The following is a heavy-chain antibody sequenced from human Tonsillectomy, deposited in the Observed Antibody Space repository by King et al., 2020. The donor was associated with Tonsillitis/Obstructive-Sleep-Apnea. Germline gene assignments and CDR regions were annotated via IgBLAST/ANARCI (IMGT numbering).Heavy chain of an antibody. Sequence: VQLQQWGAGLLKPSETLSLSCAVYGGSFSGSYWSWIRQPPGKGLEWIGEINHSGSTNYNPSLKSRVTISVDTSKNQFSLKLSSVTAVDTAVYYCAREAYYDILTGQNDFWGQGTLVTVSS. CDR1: GGSFSGSY. D-gene: IGHD3-9*01. V-gene: IGHV4-34*01. CDR3: AREAYYDILTGQNDF. CDR2: INHSGST. J-gene: IGHJ4*02.